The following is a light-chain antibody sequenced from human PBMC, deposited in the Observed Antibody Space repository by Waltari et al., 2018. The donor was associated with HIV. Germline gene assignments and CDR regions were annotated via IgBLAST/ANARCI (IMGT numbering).Light chain of an antibody. CDR3: ESYTSTSVWV. Sequence: QSALTQPASVSGSPGQSITISCTGSSNDVGGDNYVSWYQPHPGKAPRLMIYDVSTRPSGVSDRVSGSKSGDTASLTISGLQPEDEADYYCESYTSTSVWVFGGGTRLTVL. J-gene: IGLJ3*02. CDR1: SNDVGGDNY. V-gene: IGLV2-14*03. CDR2: DVS.